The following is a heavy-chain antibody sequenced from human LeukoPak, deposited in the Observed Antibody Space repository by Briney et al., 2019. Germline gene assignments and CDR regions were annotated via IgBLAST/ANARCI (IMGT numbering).Heavy chain of an antibody. D-gene: IGHD6-19*01. J-gene: IGHJ6*02. CDR1: GYTLTELS. V-gene: IGHV1-24*01. Sequence: ASVKVSCKVSGYTLTELSMHWVRQAPGKGLEWMGGFDPEDGETIYAQKFQGRVTMTEDTSTDTAYMELSSLRSEDTAVYYCATERIAVAGTHHYYYCGMDVWGQGTTVTVSS. CDR3: ATERIAVAGTHHYYYCGMDV. CDR2: FDPEDGET.